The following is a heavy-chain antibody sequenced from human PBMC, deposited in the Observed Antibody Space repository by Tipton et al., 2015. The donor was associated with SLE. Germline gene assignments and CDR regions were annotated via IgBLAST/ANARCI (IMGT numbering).Heavy chain of an antibody. CDR1: GFPFNNYW. J-gene: IGHJ4*02. Sequence: SLRLSCAASGFPFNNYWMHWVRQAPGKGLEWVANINVDGSVKTYVDSVKGRITTSRDNAKNSVYLQMNSLRVEDTAVYYCTRDRGYSAFDYWGQVTLVTVSS. CDR3: TRDRGYSAFDY. D-gene: IGHD5-12*01. V-gene: IGHV3-7*01. CDR2: INVDGSVK.